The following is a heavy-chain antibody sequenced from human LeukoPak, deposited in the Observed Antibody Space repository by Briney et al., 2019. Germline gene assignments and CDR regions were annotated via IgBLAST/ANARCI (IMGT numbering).Heavy chain of an antibody. Sequence: ASVKVSCKASGYTFTSYYMHWVRQAPGQGLEWMGIINPSGGSTSYAQKFQGRVTMTRDMSTSTVYMELSSLRSEDTAVYYCARDEGDYVIFHWGQGTLVTVSS. CDR2: INPSGGST. J-gene: IGHJ4*02. D-gene: IGHD4-17*01. CDR3: ARDEGDYVIFH. CDR1: GYTFTSYY. V-gene: IGHV1-46*01.